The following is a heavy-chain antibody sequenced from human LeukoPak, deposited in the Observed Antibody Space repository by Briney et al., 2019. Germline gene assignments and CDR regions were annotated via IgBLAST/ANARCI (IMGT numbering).Heavy chain of an antibody. Sequence: GASVKVSCKVAGYTFTGYYMFWVRQAPGQGPEWMGRINPNSGGTNYAQKFQGRVTMTRDTSISTAYTELSRLRSDDTAVYYCARGYCSGGSCYSVENWFDPWGQGTLVTVSS. CDR3: ARGYCSGGSCYSVENWFDP. J-gene: IGHJ5*02. V-gene: IGHV1-2*06. CDR1: GYTFTGYY. D-gene: IGHD2-15*01. CDR2: INPNSGGT.